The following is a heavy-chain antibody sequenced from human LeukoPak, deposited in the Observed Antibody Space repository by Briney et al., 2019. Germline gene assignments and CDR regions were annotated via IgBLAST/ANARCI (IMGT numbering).Heavy chain of an antibody. D-gene: IGHD4-17*01. V-gene: IGHV3-48*01. CDR2: ISSSSSTI. J-gene: IGHJ4*02. CDR3: ARVVHPMATVTTADDY. Sequence: PGGSLRLSCAASGLTFSSYSMNWVRQAPGKGLEWVSYISSSSSTIYYADSVKGRFTISRDNAKNSLYLQMNSLRAEDTAVYYCARVVHPMATVTTADDYWGQGTLVTVSS. CDR1: GLTFSSYS.